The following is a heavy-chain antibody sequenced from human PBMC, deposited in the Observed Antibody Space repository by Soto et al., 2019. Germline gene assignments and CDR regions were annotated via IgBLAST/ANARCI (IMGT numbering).Heavy chain of an antibody. CDR1: GFSLTTSGVG. CDR2: IYWDDDK. D-gene: IGHD3-3*01. V-gene: IGHV2-5*02. Sequence: QITLNESGPTQVKPRQTLTLTCTFSGFSLTTSGVGVGWIRQSPGKAPEWLALIYWDDDKRYSPSLKRGLTITKDTSKKQVVLTMADLDPADTATYYCAHRVLRTVFGLVTTTAIYFDFWGQGTPVAVSS. J-gene: IGHJ4*02. CDR3: AHRVLRTVFGLVTTTAIYFDF.